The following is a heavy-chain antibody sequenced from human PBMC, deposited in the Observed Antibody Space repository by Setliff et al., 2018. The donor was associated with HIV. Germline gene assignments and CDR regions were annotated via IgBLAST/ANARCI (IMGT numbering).Heavy chain of an antibody. CDR3: AKVMITTTWAFDF. CDR1: GFTFSTYS. Sequence: GGSLRLSCAASGFTFSTYSMVWVRQAPGKGLEWVSGIGGAYDGNTYHADSVRGRFTIFRENSKNILYLQMSNLRAEDTALYYCAKVMITTTWAFDFWGQGTPVTVSS. CDR2: IGGAYDGNT. V-gene: IGHV3-23*01. J-gene: IGHJ4*02. D-gene: IGHD1-26*01.